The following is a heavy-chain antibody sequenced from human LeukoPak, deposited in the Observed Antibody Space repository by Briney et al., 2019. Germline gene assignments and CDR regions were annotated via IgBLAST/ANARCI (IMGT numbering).Heavy chain of an antibody. CDR2: INCNGGST. Sequence: GGSLRLSCVASGFTFSSYSMHWVRQPPGKGLEYVSGINCNGGSTHYANSVKGRFTISRDNSKHTLYLQMGSLRTEDRAVYYWARAATVTAESYLGYWGQGTLVTVSS. CDR3: ARAATVTAESYLGY. CDR1: GFTFSSYS. J-gene: IGHJ4*02. D-gene: IGHD4-17*01. V-gene: IGHV3-64*01.